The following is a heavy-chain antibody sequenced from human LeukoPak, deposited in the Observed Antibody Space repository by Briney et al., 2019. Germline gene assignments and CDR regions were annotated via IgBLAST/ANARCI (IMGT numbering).Heavy chain of an antibody. Sequence: ASVKVSCKASGYTFTSYYMHWVRQAPGQGLEWMGIINPSGGSTSYAQKFQGRVTMTRDTSTSTVYMELSSLRSEDTAVYYCARDRIAAAGMRTFDYWGQGTLVTVSS. CDR3: ARDRIAAAGMRTFDY. V-gene: IGHV1-46*01. CDR1: GYTFTSYY. D-gene: IGHD6-13*01. J-gene: IGHJ4*02. CDR2: INPSGGST.